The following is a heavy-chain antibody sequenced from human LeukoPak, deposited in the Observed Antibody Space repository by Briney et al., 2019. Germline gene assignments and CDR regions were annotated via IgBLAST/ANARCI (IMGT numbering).Heavy chain of an antibody. V-gene: IGHV3-49*01. Sequence: TGGSLRLSCTTSGFPFGDHAMTWFRQAPGKGLEWLGFIRSRTYGETTEYAASVKGRFTISRDGSRNIAYLQMNSLKSEDTAIYYCTREGDLVYCGSPSCYFDYWGLGTLVTVSS. J-gene: IGHJ4*02. CDR2: IRSRTYGETT. CDR1: GFPFGDHA. D-gene: IGHD2-2*01. CDR3: TREGDLVYCGSPSCYFDY.